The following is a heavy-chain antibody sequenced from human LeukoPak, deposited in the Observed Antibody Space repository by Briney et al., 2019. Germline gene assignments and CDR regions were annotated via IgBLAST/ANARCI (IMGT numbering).Heavy chain of an antibody. V-gene: IGHV3-23*01. CDR2: ISWSGGDT. CDR3: ARDSSGWSKNY. D-gene: IGHD6-19*01. Sequence: GGSLRLSCATSGFTFSTDAMTWVRQAPGKGLQWVSAISWSGGDTYYEDSVRGRFTISRDNSKNMLYLQMNNLRAEDTAVYYCARDSSGWSKNYWGQGTLVTVSS. CDR1: GFTFSTDA. J-gene: IGHJ4*02.